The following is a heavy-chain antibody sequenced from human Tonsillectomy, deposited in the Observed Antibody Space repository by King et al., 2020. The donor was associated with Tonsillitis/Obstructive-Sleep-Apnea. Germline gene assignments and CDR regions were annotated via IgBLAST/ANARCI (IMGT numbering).Heavy chain of an antibody. CDR2: SYPGDSDP. CDR1: GYSFTNYW. CDR3: ASQLLGYSSGGY. V-gene: IGHV5-51*01. Sequence: VQLVESGAEVKKPGESLKISCKGSGYSFTNYWIGWVRQMPGKALEWMGISYPGDSDPRYSPSFQAQVTTPPDKSITTAYLQWSSLKASDTAMYYCASQLLGYSSGGYWGQGTLVTVSS. J-gene: IGHJ4*02. D-gene: IGHD6-19*01.